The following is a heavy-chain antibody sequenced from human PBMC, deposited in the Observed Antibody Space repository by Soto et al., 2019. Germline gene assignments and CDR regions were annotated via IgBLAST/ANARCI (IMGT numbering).Heavy chain of an antibody. Sequence: DSVKGRFAISRDNSKNTLYPQMNSLRDEDTAVYYCAKDRRSSWPFDHWGQGTLVTVSS. J-gene: IGHJ4*01. V-gene: IGHV3-30*02. D-gene: IGHD6-13*01. CDR3: AKDRRSSWPFDH.